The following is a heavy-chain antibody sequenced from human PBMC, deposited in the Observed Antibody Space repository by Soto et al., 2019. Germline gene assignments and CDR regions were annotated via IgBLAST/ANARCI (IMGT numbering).Heavy chain of an antibody. V-gene: IGHV3-30*09. D-gene: IGHD2-15*01. CDR2: VSYDATIT. Sequence: QAQLVESGGGVVQPGKSLRLSCAASGVIFNMHSLHWVRQSPGKRLEWVAGVSYDATITNYADPVKGRFAISRDNSKETVHLEMNSLRPEDTSIYYCARGGSGKAITTPSIFWGQGTLVTVSS. CDR3: ARGGSGKAITTPSIF. CDR1: GVIFNMHS. J-gene: IGHJ4*02.